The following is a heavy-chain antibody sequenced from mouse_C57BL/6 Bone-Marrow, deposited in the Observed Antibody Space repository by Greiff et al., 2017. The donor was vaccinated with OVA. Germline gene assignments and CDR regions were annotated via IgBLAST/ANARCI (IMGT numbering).Heavy chain of an antibody. V-gene: IGHV1-81*01. CDR2: IYPRSGNT. CDR1: GYTFTSYG. J-gene: IGHJ4*01. Sequence: VQLVESGAELARPGASVKLSCKASGYTFTSYGISWVKQRTGQGLEWIGEIYPRSGNTYYNEKFKGKATLTADKSSSTAYMELRSLTSEDSAVYFCARRFSLYAMDYWGQGTSVTVSS. CDR3: ARRFSLYAMDY. D-gene: IGHD6-2*01.